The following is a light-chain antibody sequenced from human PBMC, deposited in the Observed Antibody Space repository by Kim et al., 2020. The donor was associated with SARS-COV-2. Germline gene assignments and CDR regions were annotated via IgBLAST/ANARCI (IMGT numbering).Light chain of an antibody. CDR2: DVN. Sequence: GQAFTISCTATSSDIGIYNYVSWYQQHPGKAPKLMIYDVNKRPSGVSIRFSGSKSGSTASLTISGLQSEDEADYYCSSYTISTTWVFGGGTQLTVL. CDR3: SSYTISTTWV. J-gene: IGLJ3*02. V-gene: IGLV2-14*03. CDR1: SSDIGIYNY.